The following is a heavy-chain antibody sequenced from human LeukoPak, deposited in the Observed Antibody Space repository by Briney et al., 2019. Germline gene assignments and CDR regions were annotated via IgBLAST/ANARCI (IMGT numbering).Heavy chain of an antibody. CDR1: GDSVSRSDSY. CDR3: ARRRYYDGSGYLE. D-gene: IGHD3-22*01. Sequence: EPSETLSLTCSVSGDSVSRSDSYWDWIRQPPGKGLEWIGTIYHRGRTYYSPSLKSRVTMSVDPSNNQFSLNLRSVTAADTAVYYCARRRYYDGSGYLEWGQGTLLSVSS. J-gene: IGHJ1*01. CDR2: IYHRGRT. V-gene: IGHV4-39*01.